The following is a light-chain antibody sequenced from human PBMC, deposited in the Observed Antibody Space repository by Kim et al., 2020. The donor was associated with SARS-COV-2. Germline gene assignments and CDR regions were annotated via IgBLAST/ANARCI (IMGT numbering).Light chain of an antibody. V-gene: IGKV1-39*01. J-gene: IGKJ4*01. CDR2: AAS. Sequence: DIQMTQSPSSLAASVGDRVTITCRASQSINAYLNWYQQKPGKAPKLLIYAASTLQSGVPSRFSGSGSGTDFTLTINSLQTEDFATYYCQQSHTAPWLTFGGGTKVDIK. CDR3: QQSHTAPWLT. CDR1: QSINAY.